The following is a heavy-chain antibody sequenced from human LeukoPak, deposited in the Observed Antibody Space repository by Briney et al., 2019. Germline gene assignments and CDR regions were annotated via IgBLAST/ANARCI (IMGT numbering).Heavy chain of an antibody. CDR2: ISYDGSNK. D-gene: IGHD2-2*01. J-gene: IGHJ5*02. Sequence: GGSLRLSCAASGFTFSSYAMHWVRQAPGKGLEWVAVISYDGSNKYYADSVKGRFTISRDNSKNTLYLQMNSLRAEDTAVYYCARDDAVYCSSTSCIDLWGQGTLVTVSS. CDR1: GFTFSSYA. CDR3: ARDDAVYCSSTSCIDL. V-gene: IGHV3-30-3*01.